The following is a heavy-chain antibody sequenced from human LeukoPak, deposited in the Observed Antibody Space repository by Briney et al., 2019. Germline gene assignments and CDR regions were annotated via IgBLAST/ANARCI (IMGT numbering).Heavy chain of an antibody. CDR3: ARAQNSNIVVVPAALDY. D-gene: IGHD2-2*01. J-gene: IGHJ4*02. CDR2: IIPIFGTA. Sequence: ASVKVSCKASGGTFSSYAISWVRQAPGQGLEWMGGIIPIFGTANYAQKFQGRVTITTDGSTSIAYMELSSLRSEDTAVYYCARAQNSNIVVVPAALDYWGQGTLVTVSS. V-gene: IGHV1-69*05. CDR1: GGTFSSYA.